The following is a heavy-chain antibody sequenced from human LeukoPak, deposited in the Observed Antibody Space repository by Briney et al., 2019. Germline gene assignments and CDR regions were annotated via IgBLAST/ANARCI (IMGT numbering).Heavy chain of an antibody. CDR1: GGSISGYY. D-gene: IGHD1-26*01. J-gene: IGHJ4*02. V-gene: IGHV4-59*01. CDR3: ARAQMGKWELSYYFDY. Sequence: SETLSLTCTVSGGSISGYYWSWIRQPPGKGLEWIGYIYYSGSTNYNPSLKSRVTISVDTSKNQFSLKLSSVTAADTAVYYCARAQMGKWELSYYFDYWGQGTLVTVSS. CDR2: IYYSGST.